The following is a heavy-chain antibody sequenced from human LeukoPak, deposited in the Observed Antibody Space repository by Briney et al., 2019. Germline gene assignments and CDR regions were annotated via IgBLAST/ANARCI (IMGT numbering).Heavy chain of an antibody. Sequence: SGGSLRLSCAAPGFTFSSYSMNWVRQAPGKGLEWVSSISSSSSYIYYADSVKGRFTISRDNAKNSLYLQMNSLRAEDTAVYYCARDLIAAAGHGDYWGQGTLVTVSS. J-gene: IGHJ4*02. D-gene: IGHD6-13*01. V-gene: IGHV3-21*01. CDR2: ISSSSSYI. CDR1: GFTFSSYS. CDR3: ARDLIAAAGHGDY.